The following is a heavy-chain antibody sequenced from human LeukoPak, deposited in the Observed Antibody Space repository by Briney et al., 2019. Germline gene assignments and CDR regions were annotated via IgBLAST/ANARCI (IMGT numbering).Heavy chain of an antibody. D-gene: IGHD4-17*01. V-gene: IGHV3-23*01. Sequence: GGSLRLSCAASGFTLNNYAMTWVGQAPGKGLEWVSSISGGGETTYYADSAKGRFTISRDNSQNTLYLQMNSLRAEDTAVYYCARDYADYVGYFFFDYWGQGTLVTVSS. J-gene: IGHJ4*02. CDR3: ARDYADYVGYFFFDY. CDR2: ISGGGETT. CDR1: GFTLNNYA.